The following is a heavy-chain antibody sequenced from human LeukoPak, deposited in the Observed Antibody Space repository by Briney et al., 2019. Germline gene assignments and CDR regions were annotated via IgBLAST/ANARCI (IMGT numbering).Heavy chain of an antibody. CDR1: GFIFTTYW. CDR2: ISYDGSNK. Sequence: PGGSLRLSCAASGFIFTTYWMTWVRQAPGKGLEWVAVISYDGSNKYYADSVKGRFTISRDNSENTLYLQMNSLRAEDTAVYYCSSYPTDSPYWGQGTLVTVSS. D-gene: IGHD2-15*01. V-gene: IGHV3-30-3*01. CDR3: SSYPTDSPY. J-gene: IGHJ4*02.